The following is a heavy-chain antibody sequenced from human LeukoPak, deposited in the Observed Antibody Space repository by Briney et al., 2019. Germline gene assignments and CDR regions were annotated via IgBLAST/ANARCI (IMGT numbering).Heavy chain of an antibody. D-gene: IGHD1-26*01. V-gene: IGHV3-23*01. CDR1: GFTFSTYA. J-gene: IGHJ4*02. CDR2: ISAGGDRT. Sequence: PGGSLRLSCAASGFTFSTYAMTWVRQAPGKGLEWVSGISAGGDRTYCADSVKGRFTISRDNSKNTLYLQMNSLRAEDTAEYYCARSTVGTSCCTAVDYWGQGTLVTVSS. CDR3: ARSTVGTSCCTAVDY.